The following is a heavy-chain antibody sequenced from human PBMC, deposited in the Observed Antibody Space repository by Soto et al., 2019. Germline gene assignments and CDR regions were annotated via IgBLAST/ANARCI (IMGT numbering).Heavy chain of an antibody. CDR1: GFTFSSYS. V-gene: IGHV3-21*01. Sequence: EVQLVESGGGLVKPGGSLRLSCAASGFTFSSYSMNWVRQAPGKGLEWAYSISSSSSYIYYADSVKGRFTISRDNAKNSLYLQMNSLRAEDTAVYYCARGAGGLRYFDWYTYYYGMDVWGQGTTVTVSS. D-gene: IGHD3-9*01. CDR3: ARGAGGLRYFDWYTYYYGMDV. J-gene: IGHJ6*02. CDR2: ISSSSSYI.